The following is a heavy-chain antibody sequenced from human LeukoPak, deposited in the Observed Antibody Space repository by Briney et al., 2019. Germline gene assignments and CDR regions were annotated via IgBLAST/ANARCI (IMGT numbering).Heavy chain of an antibody. CDR3: ARELGVCSGGSCDAYDL. CDR2: ISNSGSNR. Sequence: GGSLRLSCVGSGFIFSSYEMNWVRQAPGKGLEWVSFISNSGSNRYYIDSVKGRFTISRDNPKNALYLQMNSLRPEDTALYYCARELGVCSGGSCDAYDLWGQGTMVTVSS. V-gene: IGHV3-48*03. D-gene: IGHD2-15*01. CDR1: GFIFSSYE. J-gene: IGHJ3*01.